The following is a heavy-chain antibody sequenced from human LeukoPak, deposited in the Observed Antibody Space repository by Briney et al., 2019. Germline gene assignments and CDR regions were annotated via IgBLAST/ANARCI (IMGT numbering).Heavy chain of an antibody. CDR3: ARAGGLNTNFDY. CDR2: TKPDGSAE. V-gene: IGHV3-7*01. D-gene: IGHD2-8*02. J-gene: IGHJ4*02. Sequence: PGGSLRLSWAASGLIFRNYWMGWVRQAPGKVLEWVANTKPDGSAEYYADSVGGRFTTSRDNANNLLYLQMNRLRAEDTAVYYCARAGGLNTNFDYWGQGTLVTVSS. CDR1: GLIFRNYW.